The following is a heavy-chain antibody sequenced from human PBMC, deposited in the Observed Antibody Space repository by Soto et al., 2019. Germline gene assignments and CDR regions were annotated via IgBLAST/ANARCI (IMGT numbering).Heavy chain of an antibody. D-gene: IGHD3-9*01. CDR3: ARVGPGDILTGELIIDY. V-gene: IGHV4-31*03. Sequence: PSETLSLTCTVSGGSISSGCYYWSWIRQYPGKGPEWIGYIFYSGTTYYNPSLKSRVTISVDTSKNQFSLKLSSVTAADTAVYYCARVGPGDILTGELIIDYWGQGTLVTVSS. J-gene: IGHJ4*02. CDR1: GGSISSGCYY. CDR2: IFYSGTT.